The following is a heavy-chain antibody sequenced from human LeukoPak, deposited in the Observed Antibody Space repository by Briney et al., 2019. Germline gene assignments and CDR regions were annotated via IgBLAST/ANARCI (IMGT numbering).Heavy chain of an antibody. V-gene: IGHV4-4*07. J-gene: IGHJ4*02. D-gene: IGHD3-3*01. CDR1: GGSISSYY. Sequence: SETLSLTCTVSGGSISSYYWSWIRQPAGKGLEWIGRIYTSGSTNYNPSPKSRVTISVDTSKNQFSLKLSSVTAADTAVYYCAGFDVLRFLGVGYWGQGTLVTVSS. CDR2: IYTSGST. CDR3: AGFDVLRFLGVGY.